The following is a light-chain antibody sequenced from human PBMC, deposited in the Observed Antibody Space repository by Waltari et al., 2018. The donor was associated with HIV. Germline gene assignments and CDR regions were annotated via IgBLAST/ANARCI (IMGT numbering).Light chain of an antibody. CDR1: SSDVGRYDY. Sequence: QSALTQPPSASGSPGQSVTITRTGTSSDVGRYDYVSWYQQHPGKAPQLLIYEVNKRPAGVPDRFSGSKSGNTASLTVSGLQAEDEAEYYCTSYAGINPVAFGGGTNLTVL. V-gene: IGLV2-8*01. CDR3: TSYAGINPVA. J-gene: IGLJ2*01. CDR2: EVN.